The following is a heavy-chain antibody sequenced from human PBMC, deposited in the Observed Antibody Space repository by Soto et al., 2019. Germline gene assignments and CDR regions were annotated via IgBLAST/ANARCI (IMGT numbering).Heavy chain of an antibody. CDR2: IIPIFGTA. D-gene: IGHD3-16*01. Sequence: QVQLVQSGAEVKKPGSSVKVSCKASGGTFSSYAISWVRQAPGQGLEWMGGIIPIFGTANYAQKFQGRVTITADESTSTAYMELSSLRSEDTAVYYCARDVGWVGEPRRLQYYGMDVWGQGTTVTVSS. CDR1: GGTFSSYA. J-gene: IGHJ6*02. CDR3: ARDVGWVGEPRRLQYYGMDV. V-gene: IGHV1-69*12.